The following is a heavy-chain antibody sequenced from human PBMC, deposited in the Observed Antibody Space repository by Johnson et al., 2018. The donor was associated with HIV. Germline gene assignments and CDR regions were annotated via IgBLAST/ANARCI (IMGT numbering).Heavy chain of an antibody. CDR2: IYSGGST. J-gene: IGHJ3*02. D-gene: IGHD3-22*01. V-gene: IGHV3-66*01. Sequence: VQLVESGGGLVQPGGSLRLSCVASGFIVSSNYMSWVRHAPGKGLEWVSVIYSGGSTYYADSVKGRFTISRDNSKNTLYLQINSLRAEDTAVYYCARDPHYYDSNDAFDIWGQGTMVTVSS. CDR3: ARDPHYYDSNDAFDI. CDR1: GFIVSSNY.